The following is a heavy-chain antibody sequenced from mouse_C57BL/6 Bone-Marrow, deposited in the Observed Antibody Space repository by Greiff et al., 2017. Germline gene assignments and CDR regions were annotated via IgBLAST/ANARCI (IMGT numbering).Heavy chain of an antibody. Sequence: EVQGVESGGGLVKPGGSLKLSCAASGFTFSDYGMHWVSQAPETGLEWVAYISSGSSSIYYAETVKGRFTFSRDNAKNTLFLQMTSLRSEDSAMYYCARNRYCSSGFAYWGQGTLVTVSA. CDR1: GFTFSDYG. D-gene: IGHD1-1*01. J-gene: IGHJ3*01. CDR2: ISSGSSSI. CDR3: ARNRYCSSGFAY. V-gene: IGHV5-17*01.